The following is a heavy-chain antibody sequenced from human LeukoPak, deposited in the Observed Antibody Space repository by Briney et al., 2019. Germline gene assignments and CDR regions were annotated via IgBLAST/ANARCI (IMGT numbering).Heavy chain of an antibody. CDR2: INHSGST. D-gene: IGHD5-12*01. J-gene: IGHJ4*02. V-gene: IGHV4-34*01. Sequence: SETLSLTCAVYGGSFSGYYWSWIRQPPGKGLEWIGEINHSGSTNYNPSLKSRVTISVDTSKNQFSLKLSSVTAADTAVYYCARGGRRWLQLPPYYFDYWGRGTLVTVSS. CDR3: ARGGRRWLQLPPYYFDY. CDR1: GGSFSGYY.